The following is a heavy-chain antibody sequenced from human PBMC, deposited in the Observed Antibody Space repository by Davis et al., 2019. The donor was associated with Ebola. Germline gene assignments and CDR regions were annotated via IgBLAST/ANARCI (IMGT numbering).Heavy chain of an antibody. CDR1: GYSFTSYG. CDR2: ISAYNGNT. D-gene: IGHD3-3*01. CDR3: ASSTIFGVVGYMDV. J-gene: IGHJ6*03. V-gene: IGHV1-18*04. Sequence: GESLKISCKGSGYSFTSYGISWVRQAPGQGLEWMGWISAYNGNTNYAQKLQGRVTMTTDTSTSTAYMELRSLRSDDTAVYYCASSTIFGVVGYMDVWGKGTTVTVSS.